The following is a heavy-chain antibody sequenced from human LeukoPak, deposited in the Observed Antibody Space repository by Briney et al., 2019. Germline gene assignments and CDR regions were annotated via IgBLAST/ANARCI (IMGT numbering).Heavy chain of an antibody. J-gene: IGHJ6*02. Sequence: GGSLRLSCAASGFTISTYGMHWVRQAPGKGLEWVAVISYDGSNKYYADSVKGRFTISRDNSKNTLYLQMDSLRGEDRAVYYCAKDVVWFGEPYGMDVWGQGTTVTVSS. D-gene: IGHD3-10*01. CDR1: GFTISTYG. V-gene: IGHV3-30*18. CDR3: AKDVVWFGEPYGMDV. CDR2: ISYDGSNK.